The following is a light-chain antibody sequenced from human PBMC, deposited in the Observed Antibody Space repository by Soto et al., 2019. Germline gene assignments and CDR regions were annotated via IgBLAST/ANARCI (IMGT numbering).Light chain of an antibody. V-gene: IGKV3-11*01. Sequence: DIVLTQSPATLSLSPGESATLSCRASESVSIYISWYQQKPAQAPRLLIYDASNRATGIPTRFSGSGSGTDFSLTISSLEPEDFAVYYCQQRSNWPWTTFGQGTRVELK. CDR1: ESVSIY. CDR2: DAS. J-gene: IGKJ1*01. CDR3: QQRSNWPWTT.